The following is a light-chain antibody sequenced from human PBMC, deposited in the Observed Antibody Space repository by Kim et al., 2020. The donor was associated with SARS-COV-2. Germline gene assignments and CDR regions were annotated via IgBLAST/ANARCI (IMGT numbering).Light chain of an antibody. CDR3: QHYSRFPYT. V-gene: IGKV1-5*03. Sequence: SASIGDRVTITCRASQMIDTWLAWYQQKPGKAPKLLIYLASTLENGVPPRFSGSGSGAEFTLTINSQQPDDFATYYCQHYSRFPYTFGQGTKLEI. J-gene: IGKJ2*01. CDR1: QMIDTW. CDR2: LAS.